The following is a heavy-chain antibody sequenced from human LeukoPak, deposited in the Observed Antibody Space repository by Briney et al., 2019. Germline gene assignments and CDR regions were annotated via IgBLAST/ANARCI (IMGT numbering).Heavy chain of an antibody. CDR1: GGAISTYY. CDR2: MYTSGST. CDR3: ARDHYGSGSYKSYFDS. Sequence: PSETLSLTCTVSGGAISTYYWSWLRQPAGKGLEWIGRMYTSGSTKYNASLKSRVTISVDNSKNQFSLKLTSVTAADTAVYYCARDHYGSGSYKSYFDSWGQGTRVTVSS. V-gene: IGHV4-4*07. D-gene: IGHD3-10*01. J-gene: IGHJ4*02.